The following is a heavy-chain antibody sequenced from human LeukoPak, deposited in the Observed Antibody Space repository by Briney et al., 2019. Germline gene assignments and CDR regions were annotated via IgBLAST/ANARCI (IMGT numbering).Heavy chain of an antibody. CDR1: GYTFTGYY. V-gene: IGHV1-2*06. CDR3: ASQGSSGWCDF. J-gene: IGHJ4*02. D-gene: IGHD6-19*01. CDR2: INPNSGGT. Sequence: ASVKVSCKTSGYTFTGYYMHWVRQDPGQGLEWMGRINPNSGGTNYAQKFQDRVTMTRDTSISTAYMELSRLRSDDTAVYYCASQGSSGWCDFWGQGTLVTVSS.